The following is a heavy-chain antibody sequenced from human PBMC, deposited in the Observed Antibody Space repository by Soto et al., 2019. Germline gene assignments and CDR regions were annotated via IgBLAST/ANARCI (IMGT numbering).Heavy chain of an antibody. CDR2: IVVGSGNT. Sequence: SVKVSCKASGFTYTSSAMQWVRQARGQRLEWIGWIVVGSGNTNYAQKFQERVTITRDMSTSTAYMELSSLRSEDTAVYYCAAERDSSSSRFDPWGQGTLVTVSS. V-gene: IGHV1-58*02. CDR3: AAERDSSSSRFDP. D-gene: IGHD5-18*01. J-gene: IGHJ5*02. CDR1: GFTYTSSA.